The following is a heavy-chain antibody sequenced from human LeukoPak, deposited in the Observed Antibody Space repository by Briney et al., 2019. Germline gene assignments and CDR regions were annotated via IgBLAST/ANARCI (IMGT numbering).Heavy chain of an antibody. CDR2: MNPNSGNT. V-gene: IGHV1-8*01. D-gene: IGHD5-12*01. CDR3: ANWVLRGYSGYDPARPLDY. CDR1: GYTFTSYD. J-gene: IGHJ4*02. Sequence: ASVKVSCKASGYTFTSYDINWVRQATGQGLEWMGWMNPNSGNTGYAQKFQGRVTMTRNTSISTAYMELSSLRSEDTAVYYCANWVLRGYSGYDPARPLDYWGQGTLVTVSS.